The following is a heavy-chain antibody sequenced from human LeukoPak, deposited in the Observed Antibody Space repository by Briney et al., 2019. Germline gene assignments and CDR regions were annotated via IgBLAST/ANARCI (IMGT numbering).Heavy chain of an antibody. D-gene: IGHD3-10*01. CDR2: VYYTGST. CDR1: DGSINTISDY. V-gene: IGHV4-39*07. CDR3: ARRRQTTYNTKWFVDAYDI. J-gene: IGHJ3*02. Sequence: SETLSLTCSVSDGSINTISDYWGWVRQPPGKGLEWIGSVYYTGSTYYNAPFKSRVTISIDTSKNQFSLKLSSVTATDTAVYYCARRRQTTYNTKWFVDAYDIWGQGTMVTVSS.